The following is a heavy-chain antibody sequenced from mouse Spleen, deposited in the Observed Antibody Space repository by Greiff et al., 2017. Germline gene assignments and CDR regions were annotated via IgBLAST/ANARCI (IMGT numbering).Heavy chain of an antibody. CDR1: GYTFTDYE. V-gene: IGHV1-15*01. CDR2: IDPETGGT. Sequence: VKVVESGAELVRPGASVTLSCKASGYTFTDYEMHWVKQTPVHGLEWIGAIDPETGGTAYNQKFKGKAILTADKSSSTAYMELRSLTSEDSAVYYCTGYGNYESAMDYWGQGTSVTVSS. CDR3: TGYGNYESAMDY. J-gene: IGHJ4*01. D-gene: IGHD2-10*02.